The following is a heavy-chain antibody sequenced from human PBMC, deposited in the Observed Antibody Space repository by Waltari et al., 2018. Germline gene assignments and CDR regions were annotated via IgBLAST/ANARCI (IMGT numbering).Heavy chain of an antibody. J-gene: IGHJ2*01. CDR2: IYASGTT. CDR3: AREDHGDFHRRYFDV. Sequence: QVQLQESGPGLVKPSETLSLTCSVSGGYISTFYWNWIRQPAGKGLEWIGRIYASGTTNYSPSLNSRVTMSVETSKNQFSLKLRYVTASDTAVYYCAREDHGDFHRRYFDVWGRGIPVTVSS. V-gene: IGHV4-4*07. CDR1: GGYISTFY. D-gene: IGHD2-21*02.